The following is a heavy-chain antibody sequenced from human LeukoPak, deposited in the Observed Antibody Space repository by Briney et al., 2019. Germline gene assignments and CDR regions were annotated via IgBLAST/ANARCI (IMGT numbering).Heavy chain of an antibody. CDR3: ARLLAGEYDPFDI. Sequence: SETLSLTCTVSGGSISPYYWSWIRQPPGTGLEWIGNIFYSGSTNYNPSFQSRVSISVDTSKNQFSLNLNSVTAADTAVYYCARLLAGEYDPFDIWGQGTMVTVSS. D-gene: IGHD6-19*01. J-gene: IGHJ3*02. CDR1: GGSISPYY. CDR2: IFYSGST. V-gene: IGHV4-59*08.